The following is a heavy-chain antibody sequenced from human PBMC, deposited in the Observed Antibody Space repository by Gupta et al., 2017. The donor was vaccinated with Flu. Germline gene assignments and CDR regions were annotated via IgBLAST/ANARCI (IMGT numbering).Heavy chain of an antibody. Sequence: QVQLVESGGGVVQPGRSLRLSCSASGFTFSNFAMHWVRQAPGKGLEWVALIWFDGRYKYYTDSVEGRFTISRDNSKNTLYLQMTSLRAEDTAVYYCARDRGADSGSYSVFYYFDYWGQGALVTVSS. CDR2: IWFDGRYK. J-gene: IGHJ4*02. D-gene: IGHD1-26*01. CDR3: ARDRGADSGSYSVFYYFDY. V-gene: IGHV3-33*01. CDR1: GFTFSNFA.